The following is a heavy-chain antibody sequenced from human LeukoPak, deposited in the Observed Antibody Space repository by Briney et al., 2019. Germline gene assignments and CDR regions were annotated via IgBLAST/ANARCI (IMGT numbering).Heavy chain of an antibody. CDR1: GGSISSSSYY. CDR2: IHAGGST. CDR3: AREFRKGWDWFDP. J-gene: IGHJ5*02. D-gene: IGHD1-26*01. Sequence: PSETLSLTCTVSGGSISSSSYYWGWIRQPAGKGLEWIGRIHAGGSTNYNPSLKSRVTISADTSKNQFSLKLSSVTAADTAVYYCAREFRKGWDWFDPWGQGTLVTVSS. V-gene: IGHV4-61*02.